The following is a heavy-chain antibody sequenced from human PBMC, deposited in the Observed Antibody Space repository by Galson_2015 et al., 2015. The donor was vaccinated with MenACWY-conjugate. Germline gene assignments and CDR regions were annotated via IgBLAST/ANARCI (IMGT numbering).Heavy chain of an antibody. Sequence: SLRLSCAASGFTFSNAWMNWVRQAPGKGLEWVGRIKSKTDGGTTDYAAPVKGRFTISRDDSKNTLYLQMNSLKTEDTAVYYCTTDLWALGVVIPFDYWGQGTLVTVSS. CDR3: TTDLWALGVVIPFDY. CDR2: IKSKTDGGTT. CDR1: GFTFSNAW. D-gene: IGHD3-3*01. J-gene: IGHJ4*02. V-gene: IGHV3-15*07.